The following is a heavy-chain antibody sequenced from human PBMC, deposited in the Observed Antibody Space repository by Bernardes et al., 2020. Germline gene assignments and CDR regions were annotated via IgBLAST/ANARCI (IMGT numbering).Heavy chain of an antibody. CDR2: ISASGSLT. J-gene: IGHJ4*02. V-gene: IGHV3-23*01. CDR1: GFTFNKNA. D-gene: IGHD4-4*01. Sequence: GGSLRLSCAASGFTFNKNAMNWVRQAPGKGLEWVSGISASGSLTFYANSVKGRFSVSRDNSNDTLYLQMNRLSAEDTAIYYCAKGGAGSNLDIEFWGQGTLVTVSS. CDR3: AKGGAGSNLDIEF.